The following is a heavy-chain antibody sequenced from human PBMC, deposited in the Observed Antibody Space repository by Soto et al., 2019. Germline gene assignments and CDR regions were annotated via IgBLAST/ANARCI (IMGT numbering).Heavy chain of an antibody. D-gene: IGHD5-12*01. V-gene: IGHV1-24*01. CDR2: SDHEDGET. Sequence: ASVKVSCKVSGYTLTELSMHWVRQAPGKGLEWMGGSDHEDGETMYAQKFQGRVTMTEDTSTDTAYMELSSLRSEDTAVYYCATVKSGYDTDYYYYMDVWGKGTTVTVSS. CDR1: GYTLTELS. CDR3: ATVKSGYDTDYYYYMDV. J-gene: IGHJ6*03.